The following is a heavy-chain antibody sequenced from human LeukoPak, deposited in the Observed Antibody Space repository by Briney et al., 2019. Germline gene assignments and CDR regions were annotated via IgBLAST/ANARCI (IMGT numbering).Heavy chain of an antibody. D-gene: IGHD6-19*01. CDR3: ARGPGSGWYGKIDY. CDR2: ISSSSSTI. CDR1: GFTFSSYS. Sequence: GGSLRLSCAASGFTFSSYSMNWVRQAPGKGLEWVSYISSSSSTIYYADSVKGRFTISRDNAKNSLYLQMNSLRAEDTAVYYCARGPGSGWYGKIDYWGQGTLVTVSS. J-gene: IGHJ4*02. V-gene: IGHV3-48*01.